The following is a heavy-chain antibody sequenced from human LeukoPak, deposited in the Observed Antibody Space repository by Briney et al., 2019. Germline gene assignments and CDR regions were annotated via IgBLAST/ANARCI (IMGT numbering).Heavy chain of an antibody. CDR2: VTGSGGST. D-gene: IGHD3-9*01. CDR1: GFTFSNYA. J-gene: IGHJ4*02. V-gene: IGHV3-23*01. CDR3: AKWGDFDILTGYYVSDF. Sequence: GGSLRLSCVAAGFTFSNYAMSWVRQAAGKRLEWLSAVTGSGGSTYYADSVKVRFSISRDNYSTTLFLQMKSLRAEDTAIYYCAKWGDFDILTGYYVSDFWGQGTLVTVAS.